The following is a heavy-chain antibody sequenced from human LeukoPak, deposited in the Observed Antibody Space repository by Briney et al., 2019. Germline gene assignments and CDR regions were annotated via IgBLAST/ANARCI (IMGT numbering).Heavy chain of an antibody. Sequence: ASVKVSCKASGGTFSSYAISWVRQAPGQGLEWMGGITPIFGTANYAQKFQGRVTITADESTSTAYMELSSLRSEDTAVYYCARETRLQGAFDIWGQGTMVTVSS. CDR1: GGTFSSYA. CDR2: ITPIFGTA. V-gene: IGHV1-69*13. D-gene: IGHD5-24*01. CDR3: ARETRLQGAFDI. J-gene: IGHJ3*02.